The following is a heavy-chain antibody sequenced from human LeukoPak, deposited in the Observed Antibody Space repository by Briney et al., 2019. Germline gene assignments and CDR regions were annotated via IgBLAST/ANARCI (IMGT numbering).Heavy chain of an antibody. V-gene: IGHV1-8*01. CDR2: MNSNSGNT. Sequence: AAPVKVSCKASGYTFTSYDIDWVRQATGQGLEWMGWMNSNSGNTGYAQKFRGRVTMTRNTSISTAYMELSSLRSEDTAVYYCARGGKWPAFDYWGQGTLVTVSS. D-gene: IGHD5-12*01. CDR1: GYTFTSYD. J-gene: IGHJ4*02. CDR3: ARGGKWPAFDY.